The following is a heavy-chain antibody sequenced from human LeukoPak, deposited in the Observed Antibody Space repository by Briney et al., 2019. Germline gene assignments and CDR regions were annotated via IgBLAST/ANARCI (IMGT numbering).Heavy chain of an antibody. CDR3: ASYDFWSGTFDY. V-gene: IGHV4-39*07. CDR1: GGSISSNSYY. J-gene: IGHJ4*02. CDR2: FYYSGST. D-gene: IGHD3-3*01. Sequence: PSETLSLTCSVSGGSISSNSYYWGWIRQPPGKGLEWIGSFYYSGSTYYNPSLKSRVTISLDMSKSQFSLKLSSVTAADTAVYYCASYDFWSGTFDYWGQGTLVTVSS.